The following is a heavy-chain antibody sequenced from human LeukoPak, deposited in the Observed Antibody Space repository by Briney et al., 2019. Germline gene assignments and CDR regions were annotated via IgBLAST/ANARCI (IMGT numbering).Heavy chain of an antibody. CDR2: ITSDGSTT. J-gene: IGHJ4*02. CDR1: GFTFSTYG. CDR3: ARGQLRCPDY. Sequence: GGSLRLSCAASGFTFSTYGMHWVRQAPGKGLVWVSRITSDGSTTSYADSVKGRFTVSRDNAKNTLFLQMSSLRAEDTAVYYCARGQLRCPDYWGQGTLVTVSS. D-gene: IGHD4-17*01. V-gene: IGHV3-74*01.